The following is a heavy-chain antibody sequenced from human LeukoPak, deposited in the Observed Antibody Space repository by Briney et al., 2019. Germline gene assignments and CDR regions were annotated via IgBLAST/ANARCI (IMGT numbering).Heavy chain of an antibody. CDR1: GYSFTSYW. CDR2: IDPSDSYN. CDR3: ARHLPLYGGGDCYGMDV. D-gene: IGHD2-21*01. V-gene: IGHV5-10-1*01. Sequence: GESLKISCKGSGYSFTSYWISWVRQMPGEGPGWMGRIDPSDSYNNYSPFFQGHVTLSADKSISTAYLQWSSLKASDSAMYYCARHLPLYGGGDCYGMDVWGKGTTVTVSS. J-gene: IGHJ6*04.